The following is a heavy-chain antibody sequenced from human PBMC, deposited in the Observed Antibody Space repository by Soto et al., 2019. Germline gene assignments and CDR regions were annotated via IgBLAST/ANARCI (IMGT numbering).Heavy chain of an antibody. D-gene: IGHD5-18*01. CDR3: AKDAQRRGYSYALDY. J-gene: IGHJ4*02. CDR1: GFTFSSYG. V-gene: IGHV3-30*18. CDR2: ISYDGSNK. Sequence: RLSCAASGFTFSSYGMHWVRQAPGKGLEWVAVISYDGSNKYYADSVKGRFTISRDNSKNTLYLQMNSLRAEDTAVYYCAKDAQRRGYSYALDYWGQGTLVTVSS.